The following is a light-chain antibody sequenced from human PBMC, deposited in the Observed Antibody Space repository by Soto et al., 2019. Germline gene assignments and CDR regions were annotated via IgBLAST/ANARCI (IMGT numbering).Light chain of an antibody. CDR2: GDT. CDR1: TSNIGAGYY. Sequence: QSVLTQPPSVSGAPGQRVTISCTGSTSNIGAGYYVHWYQQLPGTAPKLLIYGDTNRPSGVPDRFSGSKSGTSASLAITGLQAEDEADYYCQSYDSSLRAVVFGGGTKLTVL. CDR3: QSYDSSLRAVV. V-gene: IGLV1-40*01. J-gene: IGLJ2*01.